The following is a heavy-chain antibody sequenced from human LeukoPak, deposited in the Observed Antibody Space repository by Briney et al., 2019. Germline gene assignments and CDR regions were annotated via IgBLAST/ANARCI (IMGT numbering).Heavy chain of an antibody. V-gene: IGHV3-21*01. J-gene: IGHJ6*03. Sequence: GGSLRLSCAASGFTFSSYSMNWVRQAPGKGLEWVSSISSSSSYICYADSVKGRFTISRDNAKNSLYLQMNSLRAEDTAVYYCARDPGGSGSYYSLYYYYYMDVWGKGTTVTVSS. CDR2: ISSSSSYI. D-gene: IGHD3-10*01. CDR1: GFTFSSYS. CDR3: ARDPGGSGSYYSLYYYYYMDV.